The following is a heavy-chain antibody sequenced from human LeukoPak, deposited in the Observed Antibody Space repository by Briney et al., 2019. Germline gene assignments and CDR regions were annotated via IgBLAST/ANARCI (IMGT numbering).Heavy chain of an antibody. D-gene: IGHD4/OR15-4a*01. CDR1: GFTFSSYS. J-gene: IGHJ4*02. Sequence: GGSLRLSCAASGFTFSSYSMNWVRQAPGKGLEWVSSISSSSSYIYYADSVKGRFTISRDNAKNSLYLQMNSLRAEDAAVYYCGGGILGPGAKSRVLDYWGQGTLVTVSS. V-gene: IGHV3-21*01. CDR3: GGGILGPGAKSRVLDY. CDR2: ISSSSSYI.